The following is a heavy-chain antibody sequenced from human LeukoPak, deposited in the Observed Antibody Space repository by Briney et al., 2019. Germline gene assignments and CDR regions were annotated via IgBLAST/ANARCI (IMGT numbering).Heavy chain of an antibody. J-gene: IGHJ4*02. CDR1: GFTFSSYA. D-gene: IGHD3-10*01. V-gene: IGHV3-23*01. CDR3: AKVWGRMTMVRGVDFDY. CDR2: ISGSGGST. Sequence: GGSLRPSCAASGFTFSSYAMSWVRQAPGKGLEWVSAISGSGGSTYYADSVKGRFTISRDNSKNTLYLQMNSLRAEDTAVYYCAKVWGRMTMVRGVDFDYWGQGTQVTVSS.